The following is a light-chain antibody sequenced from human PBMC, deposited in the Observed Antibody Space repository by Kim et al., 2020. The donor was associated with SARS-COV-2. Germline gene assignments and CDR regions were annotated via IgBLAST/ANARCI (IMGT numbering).Light chain of an antibody. V-gene: IGKV3D-15*03. CDR1: QSVSSN. J-gene: IGKJ2*01. CDR3: QQYNNWPYT. CDR2: GAS. Sequence: ERVMTQSPATLSVSPGERATLSCRASQSVSSNLAWYQQKPGQAPRLLIYGASIRATGIPGRFSGSGSGTEFTLTISILQSEDFALYYCQQYNNWPYTFGQGTKLEI.